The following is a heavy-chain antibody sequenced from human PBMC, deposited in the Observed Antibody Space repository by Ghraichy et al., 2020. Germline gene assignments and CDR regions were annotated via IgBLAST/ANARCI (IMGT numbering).Heavy chain of an antibody. D-gene: IGHD2-15*01. CDR1: GFTFSTYA. CDR2: ISDNGGST. CDR3: AAYCTGSNCGTHYYGMDV. V-gene: IGHV3-23*01. J-gene: IGHJ6*02. Sequence: GGSLRLSCAASGFTFSTYAMSWARRAPGKGLEWVSAISDNGGSTYYADSVKGRFTISRDNSKNTLYLHMNSLGAEDTAIYYCAAYCTGSNCGTHYYGMDVWGPGTTVTVSS.